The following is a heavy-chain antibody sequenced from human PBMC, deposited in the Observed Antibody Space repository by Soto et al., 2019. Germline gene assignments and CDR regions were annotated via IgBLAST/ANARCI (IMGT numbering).Heavy chain of an antibody. CDR2: IIAIFGTA. V-gene: IGHV1-69*01. CDR3: ARGQVGRDTAMVTNWVDP. Sequence: QVQLVQSGAEVKKPGSSVKVSCKASGGTFSSYAISWVRQAPGQGLEWMGGIIAIFGTANYAQKFQGRVTITADESTSKAYMELSRLRSEDTAVYYCARGQVGRDTAMVTNWVDPWGQGNLVPVSS. J-gene: IGHJ5*02. CDR1: GGTFSSYA. D-gene: IGHD5-18*01.